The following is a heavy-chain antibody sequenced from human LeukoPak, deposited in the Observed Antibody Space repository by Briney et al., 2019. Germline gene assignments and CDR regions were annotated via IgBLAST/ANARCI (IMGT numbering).Heavy chain of an antibody. V-gene: IGHV1-18*01. CDR3: AANGYSSSWYKGGWIDP. J-gene: IGHJ5*02. D-gene: IGHD6-13*01. CDR1: GYTFTSYG. CDR2: ISAYNGNT. Sequence: GASVKVSCKASGYTFTSYGISWVRQAPGQGLEWMGWISAYNGNTNYAQKLQGRVTMTTDTSTSTAYMELRSLRSDDTAVYYCAANGYSSSWYKGGWIDPWGQGTLVTVSS.